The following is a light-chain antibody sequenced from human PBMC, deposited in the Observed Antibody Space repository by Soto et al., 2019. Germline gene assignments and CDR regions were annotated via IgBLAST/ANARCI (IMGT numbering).Light chain of an antibody. Sequence: QSVLTQPPSVSAAPGQTVTISCSGTSSTIGNNYVSWFQQVPGTAPKLLIYDNDKRPLGIPDRFSGSKSGTSATLGITGLQPGDEADYYCGTWDSSRRGPYVFGRGTKLTVL. CDR2: DND. J-gene: IGLJ1*01. CDR1: SSTIGNNY. V-gene: IGLV1-51*01. CDR3: GTWDSSRRGPYV.